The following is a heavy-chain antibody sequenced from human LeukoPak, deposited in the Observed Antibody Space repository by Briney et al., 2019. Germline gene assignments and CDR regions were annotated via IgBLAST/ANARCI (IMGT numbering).Heavy chain of an antibody. Sequence: GGSLRLSCAASGFTFSSYAMNWVRQAPGKGLEWVSLITGSGGNTYYADSVKGRFTISRDNSKNTLYLQMDSLRAEDTAVYSCAKAAGSTYGSEYFHYWGQGTLVTVSS. CDR1: GFTFSSYA. D-gene: IGHD5-18*01. CDR2: ITGSGGNT. CDR3: AKAAGSTYGSEYFHY. J-gene: IGHJ4*02. V-gene: IGHV3-23*01.